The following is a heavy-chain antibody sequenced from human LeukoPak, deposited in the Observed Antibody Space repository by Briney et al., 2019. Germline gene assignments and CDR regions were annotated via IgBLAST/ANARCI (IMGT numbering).Heavy chain of an antibody. J-gene: IGHJ6*02. V-gene: IGHV3-7*03. CDR1: GFTFSSYW. CDR3: ARDKPERRRYYGMDV. D-gene: IGHD1-1*01. Sequence: PGGSLRLSCAASGFTFSSYWMSWVRQAPGEGLEWVANIKQDGSEKYYVDSVKGRFTISRDNAKNSLYLQMNSLRAEDTAVYYCARDKPERRRYYGMDVWGQGTTVTVSS. CDR2: IKQDGSEK.